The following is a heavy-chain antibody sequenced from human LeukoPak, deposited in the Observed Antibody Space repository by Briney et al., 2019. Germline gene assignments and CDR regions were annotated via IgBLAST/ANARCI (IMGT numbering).Heavy chain of an antibody. CDR3: ANTYYYDGSGYYYLGWFDP. D-gene: IGHD3-22*01. CDR1: GFTFSSYA. V-gene: IGHV3-30*14. CDR2: IPYDGSNK. J-gene: IGHJ5*02. Sequence: PGGSLRLSCAASGFTFSSYAMHWVRQAPGKGLEWVALIPYDGSNKYYADSVKGRFTISRDNSKNTLYLQMNSLRAEDTAVYFCANTYYYDGSGYYYLGWFDPWGQGTLVTVSS.